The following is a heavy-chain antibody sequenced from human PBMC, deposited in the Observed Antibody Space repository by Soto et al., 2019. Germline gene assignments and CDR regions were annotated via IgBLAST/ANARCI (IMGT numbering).Heavy chain of an antibody. CDR2: ISYDGSNK. Sequence: QVQLVESGGGVVQPGRSLRLSCAASGFTFSSYAMHWVRQAPGKGLEWVAVISYDGSNKYYADSVKGRFTIPRDNSKNTLYLQMNSLRAEDTAVYYCAREDGDYGWGPHFDYWGQGTLVTVSS. J-gene: IGHJ4*02. D-gene: IGHD4-17*01. CDR1: GFTFSSYA. CDR3: AREDGDYGWGPHFDY. V-gene: IGHV3-30-3*01.